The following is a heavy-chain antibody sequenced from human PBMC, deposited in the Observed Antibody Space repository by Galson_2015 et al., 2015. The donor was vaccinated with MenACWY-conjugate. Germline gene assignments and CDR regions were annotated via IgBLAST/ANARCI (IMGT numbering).Heavy chain of an antibody. CDR2: IDSSGSDI. Sequence: SLRLSCAASGFIFSSYSMNWVRQAPGKGLEWVSSIDSSGSDIYYGDSVKGRFTISRDNAKNSVFLQMNSLRAEDTPVYYCARGIGDYVDGSGDCWGQGTLVTVSS. D-gene: IGHD4-17*01. J-gene: IGHJ4*02. CDR3: ARGIGDYVDGSGDC. V-gene: IGHV3-21*01. CDR1: GFIFSSYS.